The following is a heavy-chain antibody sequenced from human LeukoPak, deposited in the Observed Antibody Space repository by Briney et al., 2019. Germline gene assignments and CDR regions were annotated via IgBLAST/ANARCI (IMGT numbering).Heavy chain of an antibody. D-gene: IGHD2-2*01. Sequence: GGSLRLSCAASGFTFSSYAMTWVRQAPGKGLEWVSAISGNTVYTYYADSVKGRFTTSRDNSKNTLCLQMNSLRAEDTALYYCAKDPAPYCSSTSCYAPADYWGQGTLVTVSS. CDR3: AKDPAPYCSSTSCYAPADY. J-gene: IGHJ4*02. CDR1: GFTFSSYA. CDR2: ISGNTVYT. V-gene: IGHV3-23*01.